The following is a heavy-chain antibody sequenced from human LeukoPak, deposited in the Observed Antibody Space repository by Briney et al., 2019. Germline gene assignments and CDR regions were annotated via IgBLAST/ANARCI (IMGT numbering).Heavy chain of an antibody. CDR1: GFTFSSYA. CDR2: IYSGGST. D-gene: IGHD6-19*01. CDR3: ARNLLRAGQDYYGMDV. Sequence: GGSLRLSCAASGFTFSSYAMSWVRQAPGKGLEWVSVIYSGGSTYYADSVKGRFTISRDNSKSTLYLQMNSLRAEDTAVYYCARNLLRAGQDYYGMDVWGQGTTVTVSS. V-gene: IGHV3-66*01. J-gene: IGHJ6*02.